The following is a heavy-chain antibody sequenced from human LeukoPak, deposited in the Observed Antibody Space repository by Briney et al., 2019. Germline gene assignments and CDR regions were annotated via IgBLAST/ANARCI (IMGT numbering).Heavy chain of an antibody. J-gene: IGHJ4*02. D-gene: IGHD3-22*01. CDR3: ARGAYDSTGYYYFDY. CDR2: INPSGGST. CDR1: GYTFTSYY. Sequence: ASVKVSCKASGYTFTSYYMYWVRQAPGQGLEWMGIINPSGGSTSYPQKFQGRVTMTRDTSTSTVYMELSSLRSEDTAVYYCARGAYDSTGYYYFDYWGQGTLVTVSS. V-gene: IGHV1-46*01.